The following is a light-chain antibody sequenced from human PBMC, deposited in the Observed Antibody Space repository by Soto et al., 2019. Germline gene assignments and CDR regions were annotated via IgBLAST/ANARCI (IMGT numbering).Light chain of an antibody. CDR1: QSVSTSY. CDR2: GAS. Sequence: EIVLTQSPGTLSSSPGERVTLSCRASQSVSTSYLAWYQQKPGQAPRLLIYGASSRATGIPDRFSGSGSGTEFTLTISRLEPEDFAVYYCQQYGSSPFTFGPGTRVDMK. CDR3: QQYGSSPFT. J-gene: IGKJ3*01. V-gene: IGKV3-20*01.